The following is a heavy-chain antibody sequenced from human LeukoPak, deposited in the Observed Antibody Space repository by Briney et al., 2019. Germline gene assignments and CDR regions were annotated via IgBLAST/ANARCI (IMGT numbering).Heavy chain of an antibody. CDR3: ARHRITMVRGVSDAFDI. Sequence: SETLSLTCTVSGGSISSSSYYWGWIRQPPGKGLEWIGSIYYSGSTYYNPSLKSRVTISVDTSKNQFSLKLSSVTAADTAVYYCARHRITMVRGVSDAFDIWGQGTMVTVSS. J-gene: IGHJ3*02. CDR1: GGSISSSSYY. V-gene: IGHV4-39*01. CDR2: IYYSGST. D-gene: IGHD3-10*01.